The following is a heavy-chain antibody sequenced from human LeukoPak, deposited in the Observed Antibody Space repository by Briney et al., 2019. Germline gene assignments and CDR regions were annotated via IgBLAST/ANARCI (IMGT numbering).Heavy chain of an antibody. D-gene: IGHD2-2*01. CDR3: ARESSTSTSDAFDI. Sequence: SETLSLTCAVYGGSFSGYYWSWIRQPPGKGLEWIGEINHSGSTTYNPSLKSRVTISVDTSKNQFSLKLSSVTAADTAVYYCARESSTSTSDAFDIWGQGTMVTVSS. V-gene: IGHV4-34*01. J-gene: IGHJ3*02. CDR1: GGSFSGYY. CDR2: INHSGST.